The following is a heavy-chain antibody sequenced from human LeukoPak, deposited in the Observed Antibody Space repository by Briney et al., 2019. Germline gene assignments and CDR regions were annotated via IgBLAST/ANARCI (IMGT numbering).Heavy chain of an antibody. CDR1: GGSFSGYY. J-gene: IGHJ4*02. CDR2: INQSGST. Sequence: SETLSLTCTVYGGSFSGYYWSWIRQPPGKGLEWIGEINQSGSTNYNPSLKSRVTISPDTPKNQFSLKLNSMTAADTAVYYCARLYGSGSYYRHGGQGTLVTVPS. V-gene: IGHV4-34*01. D-gene: IGHD3-10*01. CDR3: ARLYGSGSYYRH.